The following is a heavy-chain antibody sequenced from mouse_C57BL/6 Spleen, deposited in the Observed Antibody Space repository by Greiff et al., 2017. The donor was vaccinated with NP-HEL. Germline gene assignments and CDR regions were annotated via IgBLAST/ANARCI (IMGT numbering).Heavy chain of an antibody. V-gene: IGHV1-69*01. Sequence: QVQLQQPGAELVMPVASVKLSCKASGYTFTSYWMHWVKQRPGQGLEWIGAIDPSDSYTNYNQKFKGKSTLTVDKSSSTAYMQLSSLTSEDSAVFYCARTNYYGSSPYFDYWGQGTTLTVSS. CDR3: ARTNYYGSSPYFDY. CDR1: GYTFTSYW. D-gene: IGHD1-1*01. CDR2: IDPSDSYT. J-gene: IGHJ2*01.